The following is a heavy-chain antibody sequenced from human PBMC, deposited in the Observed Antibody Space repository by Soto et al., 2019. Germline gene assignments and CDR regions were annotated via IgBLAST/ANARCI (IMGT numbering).Heavy chain of an antibody. CDR1: GFTFSGYG. CDR2: IRYDGSNI. CDR3: ARDGDGATAVWGYLDY. V-gene: IGHV3-33*01. Sequence: QVQLVESGGGVVQPGRSLRLSCVASGFTFSGYGMHWVRQAPGKGLAWVAIIRYDGSNIYYADSVRGRFAIARDNSKDTLFLQMDSLGAEDTAVYYCARDGDGATAVWGYLDYWVQGVLDVVSS. D-gene: IGHD3-16*01. J-gene: IGHJ4*02.